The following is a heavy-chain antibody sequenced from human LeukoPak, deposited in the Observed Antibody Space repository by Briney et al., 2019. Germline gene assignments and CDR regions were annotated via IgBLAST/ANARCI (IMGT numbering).Heavy chain of an antibody. CDR1: GGSFSGYY. CDR3: SRRPRIAVAGPPFDY. Sequence: PSETLSLTCAVYGGSFSGYYWTWIRQPPGKGLEWIGEINHSGSTNYNPSPKSRVTISVDTSKNQFSLKLTSVTAADTAVYYCSRRPRIAVAGPPFDYWGQGTLVTVSS. CDR2: INHSGST. J-gene: IGHJ4*02. D-gene: IGHD6-19*01. V-gene: IGHV4-34*01.